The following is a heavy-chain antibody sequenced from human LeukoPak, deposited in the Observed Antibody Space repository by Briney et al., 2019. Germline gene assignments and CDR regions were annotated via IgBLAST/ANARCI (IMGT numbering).Heavy chain of an antibody. Sequence: PGGSLRLSCAASGFTFSSYAMSWVRQAPGKGLEWVSAISGNGDTTYYADSVRGRFTISRDNSKNTLYLQINSLRAEDTAVFYCAKAGGYYDTSGYFNYWGQGTLVTVSS. J-gene: IGHJ4*02. CDR3: AKAGGYYDTSGYFNY. CDR2: ISGNGDTT. V-gene: IGHV3-23*01. D-gene: IGHD3-22*01. CDR1: GFTFSSYA.